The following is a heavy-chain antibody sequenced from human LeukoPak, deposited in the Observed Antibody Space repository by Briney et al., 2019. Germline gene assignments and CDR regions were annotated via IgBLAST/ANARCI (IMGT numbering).Heavy chain of an antibody. CDR3: ARIPGTTGLGYYFDY. CDR1: GYTFTSYG. CDR2: ISAYNGNT. J-gene: IGHJ4*02. Sequence: ASVKVSCKASGYTFTSYGISWVRQAPGQGLEWMGWISAYNGNTNYAQKLQGRVTMTTDTSTSTAYMELRSLRSDDTAVYYCARIPGTTGLGYYFDYWGQGTLVTVSS. D-gene: IGHD1-1*01. V-gene: IGHV1-18*01.